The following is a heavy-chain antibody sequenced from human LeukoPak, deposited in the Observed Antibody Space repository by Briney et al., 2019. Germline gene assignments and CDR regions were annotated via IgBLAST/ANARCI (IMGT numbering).Heavy chain of an antibody. Sequence: SETLSLTCTVSGGSISSSPYYWGWIRQPPGKGLEWIGNIYYSGSTYYNPSLKSRVTISVDTSKNQFSLKLSSVTAADTAVYYCARDQYYYDSSGYLFDYWGQGTLVTVSS. CDR1: GGSISSSPYY. J-gene: IGHJ4*02. D-gene: IGHD3-22*01. V-gene: IGHV4-39*07. CDR2: IYYSGST. CDR3: ARDQYYYDSSGYLFDY.